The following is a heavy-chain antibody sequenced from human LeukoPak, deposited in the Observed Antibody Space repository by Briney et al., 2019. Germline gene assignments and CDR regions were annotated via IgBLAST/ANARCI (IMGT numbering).Heavy chain of an antibody. J-gene: IGHJ5*02. CDR2: IYYSGST. V-gene: IGHV4-59*01. CDR1: GGSISSYY. CDR3: ARDTRAYYYDSSGYAEAWFDP. D-gene: IGHD3-22*01. Sequence: PSETLSLTCTVSGGSISSYYWSWIRQPPGKGLEWIGYIYYSGSTNYNPSLKSRVTISVDTSKNQFSLKLSSVTAADTAVYYCARDTRAYYYDSSGYAEAWFDPWGQGTLVTVSS.